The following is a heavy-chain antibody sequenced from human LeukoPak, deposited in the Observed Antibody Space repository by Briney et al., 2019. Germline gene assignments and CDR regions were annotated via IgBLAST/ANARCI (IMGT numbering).Heavy chain of an antibody. V-gene: IGHV3-66*01. CDR2: IYSGGST. D-gene: IGHD3-10*01. J-gene: IGHJ5*02. Sequence: GGSLRLSCAAAGLTVSSNYTSWIRQAPGKGLEWVSVIYSGGSTYYADSVKGRFTISRDNSKNTLYLQMNSLRAEDTAVYYCARIVVLYYYGSGNWFDPWGQGTLVTVSS. CDR1: GLTVSSNY. CDR3: ARIVVLYYYGSGNWFDP.